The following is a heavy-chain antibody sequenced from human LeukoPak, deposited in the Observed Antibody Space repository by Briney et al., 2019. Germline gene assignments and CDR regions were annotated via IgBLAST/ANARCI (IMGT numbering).Heavy chain of an antibody. CDR1: GYTFTSYG. D-gene: IGHD6-13*01. CDR3: ARAAAGFDY. V-gene: IGHV1-8*01. Sequence: ASVKVSCKASGYTFTSYGIRWARQAPGQGLEWMGRIIPILGIANYAQKFQGRVTMTRNTSISTAYMELSSLRSEDTAVYYCARAAAGFDYWGQGTLVTVSS. CDR2: IIPILGIA. J-gene: IGHJ4*02.